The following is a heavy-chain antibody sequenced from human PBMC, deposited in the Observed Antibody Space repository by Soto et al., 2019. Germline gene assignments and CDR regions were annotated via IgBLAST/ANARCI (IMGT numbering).Heavy chain of an antibody. Sequence: SETLSLTCAVYGGSFSGYYWTWIRQPPGTGLEWIGEINHSGSTNYNPSLKSRVTISVDTSKNQFSLKLSSVTAADTAVYYCARKTGIRYYFEYWGQGMLVTVSS. CDR3: ARKTGIRYYFEY. V-gene: IGHV4-34*01. CDR2: INHSGST. CDR1: GGSFSGYY. J-gene: IGHJ4*02. D-gene: IGHD3-10*01.